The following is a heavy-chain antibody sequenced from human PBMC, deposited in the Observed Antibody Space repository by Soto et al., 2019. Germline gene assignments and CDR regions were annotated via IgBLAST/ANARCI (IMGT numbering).Heavy chain of an antibody. D-gene: IGHD3-22*01. CDR1: GYTFTSYY. J-gene: IGHJ4*02. V-gene: IGHV1-69*13. Sequence: GASVKVSCKASGYTFTSYYMYWVRRAPGQGLEWMGGIIPIFGTSNYAQKFQGRVTITADESTNTAYMELSSLRSEDTAVYYCAKEGIRIFHDSSPVLAGFSGGYFDYWGRGTLVTVSS. CDR3: AKEGIRIFHDSSPVLAGFSGGYFDY. CDR2: IIPIFGTS.